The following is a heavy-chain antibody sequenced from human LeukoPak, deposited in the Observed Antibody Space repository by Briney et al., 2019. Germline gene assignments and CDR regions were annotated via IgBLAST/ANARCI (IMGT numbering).Heavy chain of an antibody. CDR3: ARDQGDMSFDY. V-gene: IGHV3-30*04. J-gene: IGHJ4*02. Sequence: GGSLRLSCAASGFTFSSYAMHWVRQAPGKGLEWVAVISYDGSNKYYADSVKGRFTISRDNSKNTLYLQMNSLRAEDTAVYYCARDQGDMSFDYWGQGTLVTVSS. CDR1: GFTFSSYA. CDR2: ISYDGSNK. D-gene: IGHD3-9*01.